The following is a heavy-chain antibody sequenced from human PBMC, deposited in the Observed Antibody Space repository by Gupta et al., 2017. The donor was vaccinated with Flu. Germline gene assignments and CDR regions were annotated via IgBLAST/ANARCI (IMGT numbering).Heavy chain of an antibody. D-gene: IGHD6-19*01. Sequence: EVQLLESGGGLVQPGGSLRLSCAASGFTFSSYAMSWVRQAPGKGLEWVSAISGSGGSTYYADSVKGRFTISRDNSKNTLYLQMNSLRAEDTAVYYCAKDHQGGSGWYGDAFDIWGQGTMVTVSS. CDR3: AKDHQGGSGWYGDAFDI. J-gene: IGHJ3*02. CDR2: ISGSGGST. CDR1: GFTFSSYA. V-gene: IGHV3-23*01.